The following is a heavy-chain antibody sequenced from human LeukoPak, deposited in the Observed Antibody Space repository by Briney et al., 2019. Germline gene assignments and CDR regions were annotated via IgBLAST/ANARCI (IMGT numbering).Heavy chain of an antibody. V-gene: IGHV3-30*14. CDR2: ISYDGSNK. Sequence: PPGGSLRLSCAASGFTFSSYAMHWVRQAPGKGLEWVAVISYDGSNKYYADSVKGRFTISRDNSKNTLYLQMNSLRAEDTAVYYCARGKRITIFGVAMGNQGFDYWGQGTLVTVSS. CDR1: GFTFSSYA. D-gene: IGHD3-3*01. CDR3: ARGKRITIFGVAMGNQGFDY. J-gene: IGHJ4*02.